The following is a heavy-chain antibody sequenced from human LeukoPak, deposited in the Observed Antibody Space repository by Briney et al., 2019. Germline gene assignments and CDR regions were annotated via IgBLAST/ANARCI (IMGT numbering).Heavy chain of an antibody. CDR2: IYSSGTA. V-gene: IGHV4-4*07. CDR1: GDSITSYY. J-gene: IGHJ4*02. CDR3: ARDPHREGYFDY. Sequence: PSETLSLTCSVSGDSITSYYWNWIRQPAGKGLEWIGRIYSSGTANDNPSLTSRVTMSVDMSKNQSSLKLTSVTAADTAVYYCARDPHREGYFDYWGQGTLVTVSS.